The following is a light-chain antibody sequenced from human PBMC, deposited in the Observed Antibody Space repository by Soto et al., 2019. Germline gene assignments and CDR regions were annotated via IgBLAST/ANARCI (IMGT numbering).Light chain of an antibody. CDR1: SSNIGAGYD. J-gene: IGLJ1*01. V-gene: IGLV1-40*01. CDR3: AAWDDSLSVYV. CDR2: GNK. Sequence: QSVLTQPPSVSGAPGQRVTISCTGSSSNIGAGYDVHWYQQRPGTAPKLLIYGNKNRPSGVPDRFSGSKSGTSASLAISGLRSEDEADYYCAAWDDSLSVYVFGTGTKVTIL.